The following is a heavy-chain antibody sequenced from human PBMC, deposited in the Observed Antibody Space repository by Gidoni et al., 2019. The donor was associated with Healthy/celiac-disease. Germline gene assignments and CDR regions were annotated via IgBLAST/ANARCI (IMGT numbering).Heavy chain of an antibody. J-gene: IGHJ5*02. D-gene: IGHD3-10*01. V-gene: IGHV2-5*02. CDR1: GFSLSTSGVG. CDR3: AHRSMVRGVIGDWFDP. CDR2: IYWDDDK. Sequence: QITLKESGPTLVKPTQTLTLTCPFSGFSLSTSGVGVGWIRQPPGKALEWLALIYWDDDKRYSPSLKSRLTITKDTSKNQVVLTMTNMDPVDTATYYCAHRSMVRGVIGDWFDPWGQGTLVTVSS.